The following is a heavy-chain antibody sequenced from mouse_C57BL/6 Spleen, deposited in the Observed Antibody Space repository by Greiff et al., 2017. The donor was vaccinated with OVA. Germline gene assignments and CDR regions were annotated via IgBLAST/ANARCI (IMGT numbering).Heavy chain of an antibody. V-gene: IGHV3-6*01. D-gene: IGHD1-1*01. CDR1: GYSITSGYY. J-gene: IGHJ1*03. CDR2: ISYDGSN. CDR3: ARPHYYGSSYWYFDV. Sequence: VQLKESGPGLVKPSQSLSLTCSVTGYSITSGYYWNWIRQFPGNKLEWMGYISYDGSNNYNPSLKNRIPITRDTSKNQIFLKMKSVTTEDAATDNCARPHYYGSSYWYFDVWGTGTTVTVSS.